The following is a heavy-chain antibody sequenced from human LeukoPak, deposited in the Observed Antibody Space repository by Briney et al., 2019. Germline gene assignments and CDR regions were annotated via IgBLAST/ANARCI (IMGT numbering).Heavy chain of an antibody. CDR3: ARGHVGQLWFVPGVAFDI. CDR2: IYYSGST. CDR1: GGSICSYY. J-gene: IGHJ3*02. V-gene: IGHV4-59*01. Sequence: PSETLSLTCTVSGGSICSYYWSWIRQPPGKGLEWIGYIYYSGSTNYNPSLKSRVTISVDTSKNQFSLKLSSATAADTAVYYCARGHVGQLWFVPGVAFDIWGQGTMVTVSS. D-gene: IGHD5-18*01.